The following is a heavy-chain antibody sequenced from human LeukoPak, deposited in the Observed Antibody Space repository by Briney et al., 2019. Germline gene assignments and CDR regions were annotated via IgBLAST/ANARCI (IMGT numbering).Heavy chain of an antibody. CDR2: IRYDGSNK. CDR1: GFTFSSYG. D-gene: IGHD3-9*01. V-gene: IGHV3-30*02. CDR3: AKGADYILTGYGLDY. Sequence: GGSLRLSCAASGFTFSSYGMHWVRQAPGKGLEWVAFIRYDGSNKYYADSVKGRFTISRDNSKNTLYLQMNSLTAEDTAVYYCAKGADYILTGYGLDYWGQGTLVTVSS. J-gene: IGHJ4*02.